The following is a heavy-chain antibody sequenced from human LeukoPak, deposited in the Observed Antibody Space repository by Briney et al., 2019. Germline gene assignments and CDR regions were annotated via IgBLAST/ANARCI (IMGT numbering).Heavy chain of an antibody. CDR2: ISAYNGNT. CDR1: GYTFTSYG. Sequence: ASVKVSCKASGYTFTSYGISWVRQAPGQGREWMGWISAYNGNTNYAQKLQGRVTMTTDTSTSTAYMELRSLRSDDTAVYYCARDSARYCSGGSCYSNYWGQGTLVTVSS. CDR3: ARDSARYCSGGSCYSNY. V-gene: IGHV1-18*04. D-gene: IGHD2-15*01. J-gene: IGHJ4*02.